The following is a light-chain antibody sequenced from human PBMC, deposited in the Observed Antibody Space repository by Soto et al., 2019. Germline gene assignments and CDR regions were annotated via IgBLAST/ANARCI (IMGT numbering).Light chain of an antibody. V-gene: IGKV1-6*01. CDR1: QGIRND. Sequence: AIQMTQSPSSLSASVGDRVTITCRASQGIRNDLGWYQQKPGKAPKLLIYAASSLQSGVPSRFSGSGSGTDFSLTISSLQPEDFAAYYCLQDYNYPWTFGQGTKVEIK. J-gene: IGKJ1*01. CDR2: AAS. CDR3: LQDYNYPWT.